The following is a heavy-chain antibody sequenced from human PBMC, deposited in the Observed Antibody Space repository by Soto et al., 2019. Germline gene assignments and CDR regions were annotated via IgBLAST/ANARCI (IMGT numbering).Heavy chain of an antibody. Sequence: EVQLVESGGGLVHPGGSLRLSCAVSGFTFSRHWMTWVRQASGKGLEWVANIKQDGGEKYYVDSVKGRFTISRDNAKNSLYLQMNSLRAEDTAVYYCASGRIVGATRPIGLDYWGQGTLVTVSS. V-gene: IGHV3-7*01. CDR2: IKQDGGEK. CDR1: GFTFSRHW. CDR3: ASGRIVGATRPIGLDY. D-gene: IGHD1-26*01. J-gene: IGHJ4*02.